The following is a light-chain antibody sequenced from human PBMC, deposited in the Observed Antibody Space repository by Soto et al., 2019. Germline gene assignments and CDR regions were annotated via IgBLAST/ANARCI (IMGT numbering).Light chain of an antibody. Sequence: EFVLTQSPGTLSLSPGERATLSCRASQSVTTRYLAWYQQKPGQAPRLLIHGVSSRATGIPDRFSGSGSGTDFTLTISRLEPEDFAVYYCQQYNNWPPWTFGQGTKVDIK. CDR1: QSVTTRY. CDR3: QQYNNWPPWT. CDR2: GVS. V-gene: IGKV3-20*01. J-gene: IGKJ1*01.